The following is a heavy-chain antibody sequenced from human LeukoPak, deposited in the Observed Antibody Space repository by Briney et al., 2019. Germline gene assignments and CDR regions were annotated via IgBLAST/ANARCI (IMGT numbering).Heavy chain of an antibody. CDR3: VRMRGPERRHCFDY. CDR2: INGRGDDS. Sequence: SGGSLRLSCVVSDFTFAVSWVRQAPGKGLEWISTINGRGDDSSHADSVKGRFTISRDTSKNTLYLHMSSLRAADTAMYFCVRMRGPERRHCFDYWSQGALLIVSS. J-gene: IGHJ4*02. V-gene: IGHV3-23*01. CDR1: DFTFA. D-gene: IGHD1-1*01.